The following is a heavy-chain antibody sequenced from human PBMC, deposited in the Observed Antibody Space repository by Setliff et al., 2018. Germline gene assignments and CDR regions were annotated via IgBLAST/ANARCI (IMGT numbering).Heavy chain of an antibody. D-gene: IGHD3-22*01. J-gene: IGHJ5*02. CDR2: ISHSNTYI. V-gene: IGHV3-21*01. CDR3: ARGNFYYFDRTGRGPNWFDP. CDR1: GFVFSTYD. Sequence: GSLRLSCAASGFVFSTYDMSWVRQAPGKGLEWVSSISHSNTYIYYADSVKGRFTISRDNATNSLYLQMNSLRAEDTAVYYCARGNFYYFDRTGRGPNWFDPRGQGTLVTVSS.